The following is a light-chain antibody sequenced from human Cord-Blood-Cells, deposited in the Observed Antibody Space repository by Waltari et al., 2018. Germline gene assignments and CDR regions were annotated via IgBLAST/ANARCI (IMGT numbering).Light chain of an antibody. CDR1: SSDVGSYNL. J-gene: IGLJ3*02. Sequence: QSALTQPASVSGSPGQSITISCTGTSSDVGSYNLVSWYQQHPGKAPKPMIYEGSKRHSGVSNRFSGSKSGNTASLTISVLQAEDEADYYCCSYAGSSWVFGGGTKLTVL. V-gene: IGLV2-23*01. CDR3: CSYAGSSWV. CDR2: EGS.